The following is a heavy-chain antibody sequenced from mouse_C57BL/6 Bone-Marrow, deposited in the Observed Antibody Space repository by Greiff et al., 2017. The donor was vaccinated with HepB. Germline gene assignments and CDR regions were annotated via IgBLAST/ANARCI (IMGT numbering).Heavy chain of an antibody. J-gene: IGHJ3*01. D-gene: IGHD1-1*01. CDR3: ARVDYGSSSAWFAY. CDR1: GFTFSSYA. CDR2: ISDGGSYT. V-gene: IGHV5-4*01. Sequence: VQLKESGGGLVKPGGSLKLSCAASGFTFSSYAMSWVRQTPEKRLEWVATISDGGSYTYYPDNVKGRFTISRDNAKNNLYLQMSHLKSEDTAMYYCARVDYGSSSAWFAYWGQGTLVTVSA.